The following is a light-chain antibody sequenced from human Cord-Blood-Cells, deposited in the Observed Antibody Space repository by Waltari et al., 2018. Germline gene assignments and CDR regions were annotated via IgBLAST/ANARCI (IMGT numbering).Light chain of an antibody. CDR3: QQSYSTPYT. Sequence: DNQMTQSPSSLSASLGVRVTITCRASQSISSYLNWYQQKPGKAPKLLIYAASSLQSGVPSRFSGSGSGTDFTLTISSLQPEDFATYYCQQSYSTPYTFGQGTKLEIK. CDR2: AAS. V-gene: IGKV1-39*01. J-gene: IGKJ2*01. CDR1: QSISSY.